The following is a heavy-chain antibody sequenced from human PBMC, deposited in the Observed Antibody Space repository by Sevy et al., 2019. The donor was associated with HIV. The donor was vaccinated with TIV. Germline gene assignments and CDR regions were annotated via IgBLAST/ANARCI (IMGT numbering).Heavy chain of an antibody. J-gene: IGHJ4*02. D-gene: IGHD3-16*02. Sequence: GGSLRLSCAASGFTFSSYAMHWVRQAPGKGLEWVAVISYDGSNKYYADSVKGRFTISRDNSKNTLYLQMNSLRAEDTAGYYCARESPRMITFGGVIVNGYFDYWGQGTLVTVSS. V-gene: IGHV3-30-3*01. CDR2: ISYDGSNK. CDR3: ARESPRMITFGGVIVNGYFDY. CDR1: GFTFSSYA.